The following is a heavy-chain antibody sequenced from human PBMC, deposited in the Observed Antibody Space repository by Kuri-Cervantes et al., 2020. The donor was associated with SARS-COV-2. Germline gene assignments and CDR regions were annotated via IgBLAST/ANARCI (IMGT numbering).Heavy chain of an antibody. CDR1: GGSISSGNYY. CDR2: IYYSGST. D-gene: IGHD2-21*01. V-gene: IGHV4-39*01. J-gene: IGHJ4*02. CDR3: ATPGSGHCGDY. Sequence: SETLSLTCTVSGGSISSGNYYWGWIRQPPGKGLEWIGSIYYSGSTYYNPSLKSRVTISVDTSKNQFSLKLSSVTAADTAVYYCATPGSGHCGDYWGQGTLVTVSS.